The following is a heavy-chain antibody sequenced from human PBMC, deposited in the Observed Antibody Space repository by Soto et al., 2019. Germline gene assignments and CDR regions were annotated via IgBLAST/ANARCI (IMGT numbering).Heavy chain of an antibody. Sequence: LRLSCAASGFSFSLYGMQWVRQAPGKGLEWVAVIWYDGSNKYYADSVKGRFTISRDNSKNTLYVQMNSLRAEDTAVYYCARSPYPTGYHYCMDVWGQGTTVTVSS. CDR1: GFSFSLYG. D-gene: IGHD3-9*01. CDR3: ARSPYPTGYHYCMDV. CDR2: IWYDGSNK. V-gene: IGHV3-33*01. J-gene: IGHJ6*02.